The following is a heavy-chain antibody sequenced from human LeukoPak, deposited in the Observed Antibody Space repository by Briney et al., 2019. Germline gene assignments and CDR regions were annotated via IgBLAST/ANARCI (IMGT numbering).Heavy chain of an antibody. V-gene: IGHV3-23*01. Sequence: GGSLRLSCAASGFTFSSYAMSWVRQAPGKGLEWVSAINGSGGSTYYADSVKGRFIISRDNSKNTLYLQMNSLRAEDTAVYYCAKTVGAISPGWFDPWGQGTLVTVSS. CDR3: AKTVGAISPGWFDP. J-gene: IGHJ5*02. CDR2: INGSGGST. CDR1: GFTFSSYA. D-gene: IGHD1-26*01.